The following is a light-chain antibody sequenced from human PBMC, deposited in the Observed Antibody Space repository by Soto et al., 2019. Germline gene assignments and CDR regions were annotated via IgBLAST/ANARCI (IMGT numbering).Light chain of an antibody. CDR1: QTVSTNY. V-gene: IGKV3-20*01. J-gene: IGKJ1*01. CDR3: QQYDKSPRT. CDR2: GAS. Sequence: EIVLTQSPGTLSLSPGERATLSCRASQTVSTNYLAWYQQKPGQAPRLLIYGASKRAPGIPDRFSGSGSGTDFTLTISRLEPEDSAIYYCQQYDKSPRTFGQGTKVDIK.